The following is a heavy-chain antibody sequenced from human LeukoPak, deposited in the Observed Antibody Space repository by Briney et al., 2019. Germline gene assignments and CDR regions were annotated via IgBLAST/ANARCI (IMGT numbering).Heavy chain of an antibody. CDR3: TRARGYSGYEVIDY. Sequence: GGSLRLSCAASGFTFSNYWMHWVCQAPGKGLAWVSYISSDGSSATYADSVKGRFTISRDNAKNTLYLQMNSLRAEDTAVYYCTRARGYSGYEVIDYWGQGTLVTVSS. CDR1: GFTFSNYW. CDR2: ISSDGSSA. D-gene: IGHD5-12*01. J-gene: IGHJ4*02. V-gene: IGHV3-74*01.